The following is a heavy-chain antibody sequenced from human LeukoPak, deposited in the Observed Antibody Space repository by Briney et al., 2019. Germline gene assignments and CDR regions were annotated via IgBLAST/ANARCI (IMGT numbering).Heavy chain of an antibody. CDR2: ITNSGSTI. J-gene: IGHJ6*03. CDR1: GFTFSDYY. V-gene: IGHV3-11*01. Sequence: GGSLRLSCAASGFTFSDYYMSWIRQAPGKGLEWVSYITNSGSTIYYADSAKGRFTISRDNAKNSLYLQMNSLRAEDTAVYYCARDRGLVRLAAPFDYYMDVWGMGTTVTVSS. D-gene: IGHD2-2*01. CDR3: ARDRGLVRLAAPFDYYMDV.